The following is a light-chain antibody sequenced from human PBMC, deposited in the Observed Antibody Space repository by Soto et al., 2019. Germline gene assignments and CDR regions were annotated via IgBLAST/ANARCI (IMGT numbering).Light chain of an antibody. CDR1: NSDIGAYDY. J-gene: IGLJ1*01. CDR3: SSYTTRNTYV. CDR2: DVN. Sequence: QSALTQPASVSGSPGQSITISCTGANSDIGAYDYVSWYQQHPGKVPKLIIYDVNDRPSAVSDRFSGSKSGNTASLTISGLQTEDEADYYCSSYTTRNTYVFGSGTKVTV. V-gene: IGLV2-14*03.